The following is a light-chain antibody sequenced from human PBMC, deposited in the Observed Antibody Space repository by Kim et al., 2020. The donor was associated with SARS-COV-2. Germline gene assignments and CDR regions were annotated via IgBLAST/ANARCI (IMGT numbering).Light chain of an antibody. Sequence: SPGERATLSCRASQTINNKLVWYQQTPSQAPRLLIYDATTRATGVPARFIGSGSETDFTLTISSLQSEDFAVYYCQQSNDWPPLTFGQGTKVDIK. CDR3: QQSNDWPPLT. J-gene: IGKJ1*01. CDR1: QTINNK. V-gene: IGKV3-15*01. CDR2: DAT.